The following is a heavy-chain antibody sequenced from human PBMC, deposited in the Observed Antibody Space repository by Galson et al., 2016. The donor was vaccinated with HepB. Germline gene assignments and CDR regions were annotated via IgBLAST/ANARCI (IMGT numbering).Heavy chain of an antibody. V-gene: IGHV1-18*01. CDR3: AQSGAFFHAMDV. Sequence: SVKVSCKASASPFTNYGVSWMGWISARKESANYAEKFQDRVNMTRDTATRTAYMELRSLRPDDTAVYYCAQSGAFFHAMDVWGQGTTVTVSS. J-gene: IGHJ6*02. CDR1: ASPFTNYG. D-gene: IGHD1-26*01. CDR2: ISARKESA.